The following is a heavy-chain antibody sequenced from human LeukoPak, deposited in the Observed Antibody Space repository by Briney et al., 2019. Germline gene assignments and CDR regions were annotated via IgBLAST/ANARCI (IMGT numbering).Heavy chain of an antibody. CDR2: ISWNSGSI. CDR3: AKGLVGSSIADFFDY. CDR1: GFTFTTYW. V-gene: IGHV3-9*03. Sequence: PGGSLRLSCAASGFTFTTYWMGWVRQAPGKGLEWVSGISWNSGSIGYADSVKGRFTISRDNAKNSLYLQMNSLRGEDMALYYCAKGLVGSSIADFFDYWGQGILVTVSS. J-gene: IGHJ4*02. D-gene: IGHD6-6*01.